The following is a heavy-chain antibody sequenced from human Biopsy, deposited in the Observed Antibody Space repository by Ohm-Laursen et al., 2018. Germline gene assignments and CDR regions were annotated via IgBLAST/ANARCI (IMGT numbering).Heavy chain of an antibody. Sequence: SLRLSRSSSGSTFGDYYLSWICQAPGPGLEWLSYISGSRVTKIYADSVMGRFIVSRDNANKSLYLEMNNLSVEDTAVNYCATDGAESDNENWGQGTLVSVSS. D-gene: IGHD2-8*01. CDR2: ISGSRVTK. CDR3: ATDGAESDNEN. J-gene: IGHJ4*02. CDR1: GSTFGDYY. V-gene: IGHV3-11*01.